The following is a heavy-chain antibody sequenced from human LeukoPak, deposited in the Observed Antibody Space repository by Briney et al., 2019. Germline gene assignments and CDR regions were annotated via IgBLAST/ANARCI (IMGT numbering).Heavy chain of an antibody. Sequence: GGSLRLSCAASGFTVSSNYMSWIRQAPGKGLEWVSVIYSGGSTYYADSVKGRLTISRDNSKNTLYLQMNSLRAEDTAVYYCARGSTRIAVAVVWGQGTLVTVSS. CDR1: GFTVSSNY. J-gene: IGHJ4*02. D-gene: IGHD6-19*01. V-gene: IGHV3-66*02. CDR2: IYSGGST. CDR3: ARGSTRIAVAVV.